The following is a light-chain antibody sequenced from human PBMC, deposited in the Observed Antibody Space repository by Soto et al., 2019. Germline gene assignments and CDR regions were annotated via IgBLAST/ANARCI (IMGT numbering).Light chain of an antibody. Sequence: DIPMTQSPSSLSAAVGDRVTITCRASQSISSYLNWYQQKPGKAPNLLIYAASSLQRGVPSRFGGCGSGTDFTLTISSLQPEDVATDYCQQSYSTPWYTFGQGTKLESK. J-gene: IGKJ2*01. CDR3: QQSYSTPWYT. CDR2: AAS. V-gene: IGKV1-39*01. CDR1: QSISSY.